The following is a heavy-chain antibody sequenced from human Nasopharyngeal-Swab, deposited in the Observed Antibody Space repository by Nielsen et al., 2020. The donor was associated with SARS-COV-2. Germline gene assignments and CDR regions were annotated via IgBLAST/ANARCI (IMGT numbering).Heavy chain of an antibody. CDR1: GFTFSTYA. CDR2: ISGSGGST. V-gene: IGHV3-23*01. CDR3: AKRDDYYESSGLGD. Sequence: EGSLRLSCAASGFTFSTYAMYWVRQPPAKGLEWVSIISGSGGSTYYADSVKGRFTISRDNSKNTLYLQMNSLRAEDTAVYYCAKRDDYYESSGLGDWGQGTLVTVSS. J-gene: IGHJ4*02. D-gene: IGHD3-22*01.